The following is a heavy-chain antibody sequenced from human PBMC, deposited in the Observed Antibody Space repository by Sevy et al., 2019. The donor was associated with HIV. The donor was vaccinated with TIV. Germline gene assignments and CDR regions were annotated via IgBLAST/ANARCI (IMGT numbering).Heavy chain of an antibody. CDR1: GFIFSNYA. Sequence: GGSLRLSCATSGFIFSNYAMHWIRQAPGKGLEWGAVIWYDGTDKYYADSVQGRFTISRDNSKNTLYLEMNGLRVEDTAVYYCARYWGRDGHSIDYWGQGTLVTVSS. CDR2: IWYDGTDK. V-gene: IGHV3-33*01. J-gene: IGHJ4*02. CDR3: ARYWGRDGHSIDY. D-gene: IGHD3-16*01.